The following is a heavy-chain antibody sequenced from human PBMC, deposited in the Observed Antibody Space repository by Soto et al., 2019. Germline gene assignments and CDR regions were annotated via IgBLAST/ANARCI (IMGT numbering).Heavy chain of an antibody. CDR1: GGSISSSSYY. V-gene: IGHV4-39*01. CDR2: IYYSGST. CDR3: ASRSVTTYANYYYYYYMDV. D-gene: IGHD4-17*01. Sequence: SETLSLTCTVSGGSISSSSYYWGWIRQPPGKGLEWIGSIYYSGSTYYNPSLKSRVTISVDTSKNQFSLKLSSVTAADTAVYYCASRSVTTYANYYYYYYMDVWGKGTTVTVSS. J-gene: IGHJ6*03.